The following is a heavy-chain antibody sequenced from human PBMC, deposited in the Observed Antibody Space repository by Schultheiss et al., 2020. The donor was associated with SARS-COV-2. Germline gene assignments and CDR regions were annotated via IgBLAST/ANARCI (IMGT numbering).Heavy chain of an antibody. V-gene: IGHV3-7*01. Sequence: GESLKISCAASGFTFSSYWMSWVRQAPGKGLEWVANIKQDGSEKYYVDSVKGRFTISRDNAKNSLYLQMNSLRAEDTAVYYCARGLGGGWHYYFDYWGQGTLVTVSS. CDR1: GFTFSSYW. CDR2: IKQDGSEK. CDR3: ARGLGGGWHYYFDY. J-gene: IGHJ4*02. D-gene: IGHD3-16*01.